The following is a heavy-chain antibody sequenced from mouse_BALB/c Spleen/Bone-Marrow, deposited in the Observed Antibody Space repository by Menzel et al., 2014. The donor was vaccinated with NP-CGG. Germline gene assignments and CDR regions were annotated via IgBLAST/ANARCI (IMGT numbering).Heavy chain of an antibody. D-gene: IGHD3-1*01. V-gene: IGHV2-9*02. J-gene: IGHJ3*01. Sequence: VHLVESGPGLVAPSQSLSITCTVSGFSLTSYGVHWVRQPPGKGLEWLGVIWAGGSTNYNSALMSRLSISKDNSKSXVFLKMNSLQTDDTAMYYCARDRGPPYWGQGTLVTVSA. CDR3: ARDRGPPY. CDR2: IWAGGST. CDR1: GFSLTSYG.